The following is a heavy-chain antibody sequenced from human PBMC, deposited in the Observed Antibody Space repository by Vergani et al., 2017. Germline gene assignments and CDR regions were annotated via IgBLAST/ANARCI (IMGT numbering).Heavy chain of an antibody. CDR3: ARGKYYYDSSGLYYFDY. Sequence: VQLVQSGAEVKKPGESLRISCKGSGYSFTSYWISWVRQAPGQGLEWMGGIIPIFGTANYAQKFQGRVTITADESTSTAYMELSSLRSEDTAVYYCARGKYYYDSSGLYYFDYWGQGTLVTVSS. J-gene: IGHJ4*02. CDR1: GYSFTSYW. CDR2: IIPIFGTA. D-gene: IGHD3-22*01. V-gene: IGHV1-69*01.